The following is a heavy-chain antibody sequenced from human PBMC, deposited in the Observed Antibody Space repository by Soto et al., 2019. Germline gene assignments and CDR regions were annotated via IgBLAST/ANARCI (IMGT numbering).Heavy chain of an antibody. D-gene: IGHD6-13*01. V-gene: IGHV4-59*01. Sequence: SETLSLTCTFSVGSISSYYWSWIRQPPGKGLEWIGYIYYSGSTNYNPSLKSRVTISVDTSKNQFSLKLSSVTAADTAVYYCARYSSSWYFEYWGQGTLVNVSS. CDR2: IYYSGST. CDR1: VGSISSYY. CDR3: ARYSSSWYFEY. J-gene: IGHJ4*02.